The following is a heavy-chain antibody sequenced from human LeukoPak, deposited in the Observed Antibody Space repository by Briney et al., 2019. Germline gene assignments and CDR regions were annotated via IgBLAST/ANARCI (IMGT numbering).Heavy chain of an antibody. J-gene: IGHJ4*02. Sequence: GGSLRLSCAASGFTFSNYCMTWVRQVPGKGLEWVGNIKQDGSEKYSVDSVKGRFTISRDNAKNSLYLQMNSLRAEDTAVYYCARGRRRITIFGVVMDFDYWGQGTLVTVSS. CDR2: IKQDGSEK. CDR1: GFTFSNYC. V-gene: IGHV3-7*01. D-gene: IGHD3-3*01. CDR3: ARGRRRITIFGVVMDFDY.